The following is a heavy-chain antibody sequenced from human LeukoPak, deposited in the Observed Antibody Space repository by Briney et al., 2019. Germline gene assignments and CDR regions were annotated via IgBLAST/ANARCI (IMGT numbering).Heavy chain of an antibody. V-gene: IGHV3-15*06. CDR2: IKSKTAGGTT. D-gene: IGHD3-22*01. Sequence: GGSLRLSCAVSGLTLSNVWMNCVRQAPGKGLEWVGRIKSKTAGGTTTFAAPVKGRFTISRDSTKYTLYLQMYSLTSQDTTVYYCTQGSGQYYDYWGQGTLVTVSS. CDR1: GLTLSNVW. J-gene: IGHJ4*02. CDR3: TQGSGQYYDY.